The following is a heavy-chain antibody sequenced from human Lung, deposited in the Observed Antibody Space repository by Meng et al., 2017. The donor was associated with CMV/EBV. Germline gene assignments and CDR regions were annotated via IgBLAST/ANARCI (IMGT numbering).Heavy chain of an antibody. CDR2: IYPGDSDT. Sequence: GGSXRLXCKGSGYSFTSYWIGWVRQMPGKGLEWMGIIYPGDSDTRYSPSFQGQVTISADKSISTAYLQWSSLKASDTAMYYCARLSYYDFWSGYYPYYYGMDVWXQGTTVTVSS. J-gene: IGHJ6*02. CDR1: GYSFTSYW. CDR3: ARLSYYDFWSGYYPYYYGMDV. D-gene: IGHD3-3*01. V-gene: IGHV5-51*01.